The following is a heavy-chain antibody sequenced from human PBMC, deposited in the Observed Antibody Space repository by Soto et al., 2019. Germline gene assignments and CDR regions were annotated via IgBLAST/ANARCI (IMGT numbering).Heavy chain of an antibody. CDR3: ARSEYNSGPFDY. CDR2: FYYSGST. Sequence: SETLSLTCTVSGGSISSSSYYWGWIRQPPGKGLEWIGSFYYSGSTYYNPSLKSRVTISVDTSKNQFSLTLSSVTAADTAVYYCARSEYNSGPFDYWGQGTLVTVPS. J-gene: IGHJ4*02. D-gene: IGHD6-19*01. V-gene: IGHV4-39*01. CDR1: GGSISSSSYY.